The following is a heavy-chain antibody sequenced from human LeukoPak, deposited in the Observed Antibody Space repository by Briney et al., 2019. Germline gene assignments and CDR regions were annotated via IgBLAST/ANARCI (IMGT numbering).Heavy chain of an antibody. CDR3: ARDRYCTNGVCYGYYYMDV. D-gene: IGHD2-8*01. CDR1: GGTFSSYA. CDR2: IIPIFGTA. V-gene: IGHV1-69*05. J-gene: IGHJ6*03. Sequence: SVKVSCTASGGTFSSYAISWVRQAPGQGLEWMGGIIPIFGTANYAQKFQGRVTITTDESTSTTYMELSSLRSEDTAVYYCARDRYCTNGVCYGYYYMDVWGKGTTVTVSS.